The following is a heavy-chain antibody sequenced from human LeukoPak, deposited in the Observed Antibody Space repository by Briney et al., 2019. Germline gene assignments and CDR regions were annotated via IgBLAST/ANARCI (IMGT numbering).Heavy chain of an antibody. J-gene: IGHJ4*02. CDR3: ARSSDYYGSDQLDY. Sequence: SETLSLTCAVYGGSFSGYYWSWIRQPPGKGLEWIGYIYYSGSTNYNPSLKSRVTISVDTSKNQFSLKLSSVTAADTAVYYCARSSDYYGSDQLDYWGQGTLVTVSS. CDR1: GGSFSGYY. CDR2: IYYSGST. V-gene: IGHV4-59*08. D-gene: IGHD3-10*01.